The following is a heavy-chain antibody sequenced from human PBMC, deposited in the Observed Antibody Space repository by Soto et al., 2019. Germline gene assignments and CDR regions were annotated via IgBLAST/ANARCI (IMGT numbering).Heavy chain of an antibody. CDR3: AKDIGDYGDYGTFLFDY. CDR1: GLTFDDYA. CDR2: ISWNSGSI. D-gene: IGHD4-17*01. V-gene: IGHV3-9*01. J-gene: IGHJ4*02. Sequence: PGGSLRLSCAASGLTFDDYAMHWVRQAPGKGLEWVSGISWNSGSIGYADSVKGRFTISRDNAKNSLYLQMNSLRAEDTALYYCAKDIGDYGDYGTFLFDYWGQGTLVTVSS.